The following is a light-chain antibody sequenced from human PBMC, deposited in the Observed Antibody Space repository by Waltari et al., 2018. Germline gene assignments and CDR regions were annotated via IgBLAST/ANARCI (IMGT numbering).Light chain of an antibody. CDR2: RDN. V-gene: IGLV1-44*01. J-gene: IGLJ3*02. CDR1: DSNIGGNF. Sequence: QSVLTQSPSASGTPGQRATISCSGSDSNIGGNFVHWYQQFPGTAPKLLIHRDNQRPSGVPCLFSRYKSCTSASPAISGFQSEDEALYVCAVWDDSLNGWVFGGGTKVTVL. CDR3: AVWDDSLNGWV.